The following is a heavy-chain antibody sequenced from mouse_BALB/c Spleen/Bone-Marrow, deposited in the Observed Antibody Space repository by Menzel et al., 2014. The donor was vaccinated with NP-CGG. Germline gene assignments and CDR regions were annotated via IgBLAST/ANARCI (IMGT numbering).Heavy chain of an antibody. CDR3: ARPRFAY. V-gene: IGHV5-9-3*01. J-gene: IGHJ3*01. CDR2: ISSGGSYT. Sequence: EVQRVESGGGLVKPGGSLKLSCAASGFTFSSYAMSWVRQTPEKRLEWVATISSGGSYTYYPDSVKGRFTISRDNAKKTLYLQMSSLRSEDTAMYYCARPRFAYWGQGTLVTVSA. CDR1: GFTFSSYA.